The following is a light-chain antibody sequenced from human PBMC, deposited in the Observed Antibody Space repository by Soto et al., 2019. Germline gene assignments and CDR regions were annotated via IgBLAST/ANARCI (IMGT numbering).Light chain of an antibody. CDR3: ISYTTSSTYV. V-gene: IGLV2-14*01. CDR1: SSDVGGYNY. CDR2: HVS. Sequence: QSVLTQPASVSGSPGQSITIPCTGTSSDVGGYNYVSWYQQHPGKAPKLMIYHVSNRPSGVSYRLSGSKSGNTASLTISGLQAEDEADYYCISYTTSSTYVFGTGTKLTVL. J-gene: IGLJ1*01.